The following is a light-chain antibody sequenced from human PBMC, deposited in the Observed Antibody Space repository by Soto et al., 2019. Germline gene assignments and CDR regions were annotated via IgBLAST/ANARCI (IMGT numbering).Light chain of an antibody. Sequence: DIQMTQSPSTLSASVGDRVTITCRASHNIERWMAWYQQEPGKAPSLLIFDASTLHSGVPSRFSGSGSGTDFTLTISSLQPDDFATYYCQQFAISTTFGQGTKVDIK. CDR2: DAS. J-gene: IGKJ1*01. CDR3: QQFAISTT. CDR1: HNIERW. V-gene: IGKV1-5*01.